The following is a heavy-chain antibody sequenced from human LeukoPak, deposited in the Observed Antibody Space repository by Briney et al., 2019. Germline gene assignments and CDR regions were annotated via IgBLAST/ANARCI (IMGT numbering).Heavy chain of an antibody. V-gene: IGHV4-39*07. CDR1: GGSISSSSYY. D-gene: IGHD5-18*01. Sequence: SETLSLTCTVSGGSISSSSYYWGWIRQPPGKGLEWIGSIYYSGSTYYNPSLKSRVTISVDTSKNQFSLKLSSVTAADTAVYYCARDIQLWSSKLDYWGQGTLVTVSS. CDR2: IYYSGST. CDR3: ARDIQLWSSKLDY. J-gene: IGHJ4*02.